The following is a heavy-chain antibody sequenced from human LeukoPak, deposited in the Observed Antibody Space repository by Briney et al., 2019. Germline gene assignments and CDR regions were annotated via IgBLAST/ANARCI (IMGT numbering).Heavy chain of an antibody. CDR1: GFTFSDHY. CDR3: ASIIVGDH. V-gene: IGHV3-72*01. Sequence: GGALRLHCAASGFTFSDHYMEWVRQAPRKGLEWVGRTRNKANSYTTQYAPSVKGRFTISRDESKNSLYLHMNSLKTEDTAVYNCASIIVGDHWGQGTLVTVSS. J-gene: IGHJ4*02. D-gene: IGHD2-21*01. CDR2: TRNKANSYTT.